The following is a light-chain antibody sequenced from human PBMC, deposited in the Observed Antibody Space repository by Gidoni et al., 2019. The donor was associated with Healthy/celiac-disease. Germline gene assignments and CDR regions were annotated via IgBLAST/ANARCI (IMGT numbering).Light chain of an antibody. CDR3: SSYTSSSPYV. CDR2: EVS. CDR1: SSDVGGYNY. V-gene: IGLV2-14*01. J-gene: IGLJ1*01. Sequence: QSALTQPASVSGSPGQSITISCTGTSSDVGGYNYVSWYQQHPGKAPKLMIYEVSHRPSGVSNRFSGSKSGNTASLTISGLKAEDEADYYCSSYTSSSPYVFGTGTKVTVL.